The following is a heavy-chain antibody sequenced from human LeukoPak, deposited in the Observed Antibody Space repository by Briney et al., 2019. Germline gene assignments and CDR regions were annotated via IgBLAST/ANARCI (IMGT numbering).Heavy chain of an antibody. V-gene: IGHV3-7*05. J-gene: IGHJ6*02. Sequence: GGSLRLSCTATGFTLSNYWMSWVRQTPEKGLEWVANIKQDGSETVYVDSVKGRFTISRDNAQSSLYLQMNSLRAEDTAVYYCARDPYSSSWSYGMDVWGQGTAVTVSS. CDR1: GFTLSNYW. CDR2: IKQDGSET. D-gene: IGHD6-13*01. CDR3: ARDPYSSSWSYGMDV.